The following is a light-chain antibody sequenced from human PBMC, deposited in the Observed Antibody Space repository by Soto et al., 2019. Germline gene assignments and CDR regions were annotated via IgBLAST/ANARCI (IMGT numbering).Light chain of an antibody. J-gene: IGKJ5*01. V-gene: IGKV3-15*01. CDR2: GAS. Sequence: IVMTQSPATLSVSPWERATLSCRASQSVSSNLAWYQQKVGQAPRLLIYGASTRATGIPARFSGSGSGTDFTLTIIRLEPEDFAVYYCQQYGSSPSTFGQGTRLENK. CDR3: QQYGSSPST. CDR1: QSVSSN.